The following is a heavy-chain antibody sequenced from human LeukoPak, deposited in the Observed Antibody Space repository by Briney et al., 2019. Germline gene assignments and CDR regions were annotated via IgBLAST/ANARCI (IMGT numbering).Heavy chain of an antibody. J-gene: IGHJ6*03. Sequence: SETLSLTCAVYGGSFSGYYWSWIRQPPGKGLEWIGVINHSGSTNYNPSLKSRVTISVDTSKNQFSLKLSSVTAADTAVYYCARGGTVTPDWHYYMDVWGKGTTVTISS. CDR3: ARGGTVTPDWHYYMDV. CDR2: INHSGST. V-gene: IGHV4-34*01. CDR1: GGSFSGYY. D-gene: IGHD4-17*01.